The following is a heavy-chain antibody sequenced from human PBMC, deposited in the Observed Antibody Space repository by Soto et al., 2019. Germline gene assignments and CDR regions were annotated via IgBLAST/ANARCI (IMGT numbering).Heavy chain of an antibody. CDR2: IKRKTDGGTT. J-gene: IGHJ6*02. CDR1: GFTFSNAW. CDR3: NTGIVVVIPSGMDV. V-gene: IGHV3-15*01. Sequence: EVQLVESGGGLVKPGGSLRLSCAASGFTFSNAWMSWVRQAPGKGLEWVGRIKRKTDGGTTDYAAPVKGRYTISRDDSKKTMYLAMNRLKTEGTAVYYWNTGIVVVIPSGMDVWGQGTTVTVSS. D-gene: IGHD3-22*01.